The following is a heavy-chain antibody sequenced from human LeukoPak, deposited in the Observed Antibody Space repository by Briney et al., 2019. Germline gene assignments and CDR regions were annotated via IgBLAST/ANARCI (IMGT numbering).Heavy chain of an antibody. J-gene: IGHJ4*02. V-gene: IGHV4-4*07. CDR1: GDSISSYY. D-gene: IGHD3-3*01. CDR3: ASTSNGALRFLEWSFDY. CDR2: MYTSGNT. Sequence: SETLSLTCTVSGDSISSYYWSWIRQPAGKGLEWIGRMYTSGNTNYNPSLKSRVTISVDTSKNQFSLKLSSVTAADTAVYYCASTSNGALRFLEWSFDYWGQGTLVTVSS.